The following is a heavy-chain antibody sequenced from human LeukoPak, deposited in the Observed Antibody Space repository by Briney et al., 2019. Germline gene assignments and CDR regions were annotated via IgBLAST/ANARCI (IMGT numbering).Heavy chain of an antibody. CDR3: AKDGYTFDGTLTTPWY. CDR2: INEAGSVT. J-gene: IGHJ4*02. D-gene: IGHD4-11*01. V-gene: IGHV3-7*01. Sequence: GGSLRLSCAASGFTFTSSWMCWVRQAPGKGLEWLANINEAGSVTNYVHSVRGRFTISRDNAKNSLYLQMNSLRVEDTAVYYCAKDGYTFDGTLTTPWYWGQGTLVTVSS. CDR1: GFTFTSSW.